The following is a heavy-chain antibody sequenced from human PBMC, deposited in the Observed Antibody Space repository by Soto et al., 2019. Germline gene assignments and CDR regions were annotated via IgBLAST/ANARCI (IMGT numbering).Heavy chain of an antibody. CDR3: ARVRSDALYYYYGMDV. CDR2: INAGNGNT. V-gene: IGHV1-3*01. CDR1: GGTFSSYA. Sequence: GASVKVSCKASGGTFSSYAISWVRQAPGQGLEWMGWINAGNGNTKYSQKFQGRVTITRDTSASTAYMELSSLRSEDTAVYYCARVRSDALYYYYGMDVWGQGTTVTVSS. D-gene: IGHD2-21*02. J-gene: IGHJ6*02.